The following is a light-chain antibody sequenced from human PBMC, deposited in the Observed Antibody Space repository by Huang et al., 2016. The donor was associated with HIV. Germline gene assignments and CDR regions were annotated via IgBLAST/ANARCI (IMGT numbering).Light chain of an antibody. CDR1: QRVLYSSNNKNY. CDR3: QQYYSTRT. CDR2: WAS. V-gene: IGKV4-1*01. J-gene: IGKJ1*01. Sequence: DIVMTQSPDSLAVSLGERATINCKSSQRVLYSSNNKNYLAWYQQKPGQPPKLLISWASTREAGVPDRFSGSGSGTDFTLTISSLQAEDVAVYYCQQYYSTRTFGQGTKVEIK.